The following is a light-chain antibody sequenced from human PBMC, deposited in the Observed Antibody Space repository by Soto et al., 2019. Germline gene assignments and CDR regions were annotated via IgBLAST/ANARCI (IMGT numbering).Light chain of an antibody. CDR1: TSDVGRYNY. Sequence: QSVLTQPASVSGSPGRSISISCTGTTSDVGRYNYVSWYQQHPGKAPKLMIYDVSYRPSWVSNRFSGSKSGITASLTISGLQAEDEADYYCNSFTTSSTYVFGTGTKVTVL. CDR2: DVS. CDR3: NSFTTSSTYV. V-gene: IGLV2-14*03. J-gene: IGLJ1*01.